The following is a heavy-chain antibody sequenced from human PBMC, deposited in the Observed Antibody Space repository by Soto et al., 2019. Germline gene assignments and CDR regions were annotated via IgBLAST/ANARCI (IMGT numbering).Heavy chain of an antibody. CDR3: AKGGGDYGDYVLNY. D-gene: IGHD4-17*01. Sequence: QVQLVESGGGVVQPGRSLRLSCAASGFTFSSYGMHWVRQAPGKGLEWVAVISYDGSNKYYADSVKGRFTISRDNSKNTLYLQMNSLRAEDTAVYYCAKGGGDYGDYVLNYWGQGTLVTVSS. V-gene: IGHV3-30*18. CDR1: GFTFSSYG. CDR2: ISYDGSNK. J-gene: IGHJ4*02.